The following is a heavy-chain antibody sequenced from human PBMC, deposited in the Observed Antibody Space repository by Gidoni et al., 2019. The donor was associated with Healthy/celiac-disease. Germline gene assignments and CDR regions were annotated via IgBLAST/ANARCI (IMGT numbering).Heavy chain of an antibody. CDR1: GGSISSYY. J-gene: IGHJ4*02. Sequence: QVQLQESGPGLVKPSETLSLTCTVSGGSISSYYWSWIRQPPGKGLEWIGYIYYSGSTNYNPSLKSRVTISVDTSKNQFSLKLSSVTAADTAVYYCARLGEWLLPDYWGQGTLVTVSS. D-gene: IGHD5-12*01. V-gene: IGHV4-59*08. CDR2: IYYSGST. CDR3: ARLGEWLLPDY.